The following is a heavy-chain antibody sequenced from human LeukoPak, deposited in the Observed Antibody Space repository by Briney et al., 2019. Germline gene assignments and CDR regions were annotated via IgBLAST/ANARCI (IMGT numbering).Heavy chain of an antibody. CDR2: IRYDGSNK. Sequence: PGGSLRLSCVASGFTFSSYGMHWVRQAPGKGLEWVAFIRYDGSNKYYADSVKGRFTISRDNSKNTLYLQMNSLRAEDTAVYYCAKDLGGMEVTQNFDYWGQGTLVTVSS. CDR3: AKDLGGMEVTQNFDY. V-gene: IGHV3-30*02. CDR1: GFTFSSYG. D-gene: IGHD4-23*01. J-gene: IGHJ4*02.